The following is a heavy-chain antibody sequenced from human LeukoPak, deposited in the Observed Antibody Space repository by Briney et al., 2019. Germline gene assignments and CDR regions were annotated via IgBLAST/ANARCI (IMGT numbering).Heavy chain of an antibody. D-gene: IGHD2/OR15-2a*01. CDR3: ARYCPTSCNAGDTFDI. V-gene: IGHV1-2*02. CDR2: LNPNSGGT. Sequence: ASVKVSCKASGYTFTDYYLHWVRQAPGQGLDWMGWLNPNSGGTNFAQNFQGRVTMTRDTSITTAYMELSTLRSDDTAVYYCARYCPTSCNAGDTFDIWGQGTVVTVSS. CDR1: GYTFTDYY. J-gene: IGHJ3*02.